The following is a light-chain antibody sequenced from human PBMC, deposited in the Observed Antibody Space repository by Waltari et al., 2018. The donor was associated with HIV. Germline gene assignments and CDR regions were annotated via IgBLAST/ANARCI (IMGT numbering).Light chain of an antibody. V-gene: IGLV2-14*01. CDR1: DNDFGFYNF. CDR3: ASYTADDTVL. J-gene: IGLJ2*01. Sequence: SDLTQPASVSGFLGQSITISCTGADNDFGFYNFISWYQQQPGKVPKLLLYEVDTRASGVHGRFSGSKSGNTASLTISGLQVEDEGLYHCASYTADDTVLFGGGTTVTV. CDR2: EVD.